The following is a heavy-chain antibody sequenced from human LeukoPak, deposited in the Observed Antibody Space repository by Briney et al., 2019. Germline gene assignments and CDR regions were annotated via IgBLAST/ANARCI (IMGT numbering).Heavy chain of an antibody. CDR3: ARVATTYYFDY. CDR2: IYHSGST. J-gene: IGHJ4*02. D-gene: IGHD5-12*01. CDR1: GGSISSGGYS. V-gene: IGHV4-30-2*01. Sequence: ESSQTLSLTCAVSGGSISSGGYSWSWIRQPPGKGLEWIGYIYHSGSTYYNPSLKSRVTISVDRSGNQFSLKLSSVTAADTAVYYGARVATTYYFDYWGQGTLVTVSS.